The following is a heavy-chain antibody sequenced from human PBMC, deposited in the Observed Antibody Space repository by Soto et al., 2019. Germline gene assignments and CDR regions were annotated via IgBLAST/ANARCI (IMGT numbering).Heavy chain of an antibody. CDR2: IRSKANSYAT. J-gene: IGHJ6*02. Sequence: GGSLRLSCAASGFTFSGSAMHWVRQASGKGLEWVGRIRSKANSYATAYAASVKGRFTISRDDSKNTAYLQMNSLKTEDTAVYYCMVRPAAPDYYYYYGMDVWGQGTTVTVSS. D-gene: IGHD2-2*01. CDR1: GFTFSGSA. V-gene: IGHV3-73*01. CDR3: MVRPAAPDYYYYYGMDV.